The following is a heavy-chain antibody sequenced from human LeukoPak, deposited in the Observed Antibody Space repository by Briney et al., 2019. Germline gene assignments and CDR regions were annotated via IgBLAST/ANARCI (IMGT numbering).Heavy chain of an antibody. CDR1: GGSISSGGYS. D-gene: IGHD2-2*01. CDR2: IYHSGST. CDR3: ARGYCSSTSCSNWFDP. J-gene: IGHJ5*02. Sequence: SETLSLTCADSGGSISSGGYSWSWIRQPPGKGLEWIGYIYHSGSTYYNPSLKSRVTISVDRSKNQFSLKLSSVTAADTAVYYCARGYCSSTSCSNWFDPWGQGTLVTVSS. V-gene: IGHV4-30-2*01.